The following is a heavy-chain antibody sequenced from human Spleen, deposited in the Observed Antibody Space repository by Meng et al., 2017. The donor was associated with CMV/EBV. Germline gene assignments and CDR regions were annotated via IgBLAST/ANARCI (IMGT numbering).Heavy chain of an antibody. CDR3: AKANYDILTGPGLVDY. CDR1: GFTFSNYG. V-gene: IGHV3-30*02. D-gene: IGHD3-9*01. J-gene: IGHJ4*02. Sequence: LSFTCAASGFTFSNYGLHWVRQAPGKGLEWVAFIRYDGTKKYYVDSVTGRFTVSRDNSKNTLYLQMSSLRAEDTALYYCAKANYDILTGPGLVDYWGQGTLVTVSS. CDR2: IRYDGTKK.